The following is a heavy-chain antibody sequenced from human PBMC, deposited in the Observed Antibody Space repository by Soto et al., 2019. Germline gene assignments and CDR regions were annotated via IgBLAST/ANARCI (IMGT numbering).Heavy chain of an antibody. CDR1: GYSFTSYW. J-gene: IGHJ6*02. Sequence: HGESLKISCKGSGYSFTSYWIGWVRQMPGKGLEWMGIIYPGDSDTRYSPSFQGQVTISADKSISTAYLQWSSLKASDTAMYYCARLLSGYDYYYYYYGMDVWGQGTTVTAP. CDR2: IYPGDSDT. CDR3: ARLLSGYDYYYYYYGMDV. D-gene: IGHD5-12*01. V-gene: IGHV5-51*01.